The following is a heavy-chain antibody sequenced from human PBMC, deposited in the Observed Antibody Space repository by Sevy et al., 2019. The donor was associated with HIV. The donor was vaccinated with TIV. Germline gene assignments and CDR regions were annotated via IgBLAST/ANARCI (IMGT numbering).Heavy chain of an antibody. CDR3: ARARRPETNYFCLDV. Sequence: SETLSLTCDVSGFSISNNFYWGWIRQPPGKGLEWIGSIYHSGTTSYSPSLNSRVTISVDMSNNQFALRLTSVTAADTAVYYCARARRPETNYFCLDVWGKGTTVTVSS. J-gene: IGHJ6*04. CDR2: IYHSGTT. CDR1: GFSISNNFY. D-gene: IGHD3-3*01. V-gene: IGHV4-38-2*01.